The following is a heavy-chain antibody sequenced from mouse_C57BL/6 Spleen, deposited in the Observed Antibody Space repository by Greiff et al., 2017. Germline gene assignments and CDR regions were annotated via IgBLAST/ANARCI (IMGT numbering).Heavy chain of an antibody. V-gene: IGHV10-1*01. CDR3: VRHGEDYGSFAY. J-gene: IGHJ3*01. CDR2: IRSKSNNYAT. CDR1: GFSFNTYA. D-gene: IGHD1-2*01. Sequence: DVKLQESGGGLVQPKGSLKLSCAASGFSFNTYAMNWVRQAPGKGLEWVARIRSKSNNYATYYADSVKDRFTISRDDSESMLYLQMKNLKTEDTAMYYCVRHGEDYGSFAYWGQGTLVTVSA.